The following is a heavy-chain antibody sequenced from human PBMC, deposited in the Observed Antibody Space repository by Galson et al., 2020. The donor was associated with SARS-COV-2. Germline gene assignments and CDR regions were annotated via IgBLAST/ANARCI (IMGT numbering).Heavy chain of an antibody. D-gene: IGHD5-12*01. CDR2: IHYTGST. Sequence: SETLSLTCTVSGGSISGGTYYWSWIRQHPVKGLEWIGYIHYTGSTFHNPSLKSRVTISVDTSKNHFSLKLSSVTAADTAVYYCARGGWLRSVHYFDSWGQGTLVTVSS. V-gene: IGHV4-31*03. CDR1: GGSISGGTYY. J-gene: IGHJ4*02. CDR3: ARGGWLRSVHYFDS.